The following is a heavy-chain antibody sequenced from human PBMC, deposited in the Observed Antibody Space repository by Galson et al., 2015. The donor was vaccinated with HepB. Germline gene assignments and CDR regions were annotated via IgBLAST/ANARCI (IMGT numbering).Heavy chain of an antibody. CDR2: TSANNGHT. CDR1: GYTFTRYG. J-gene: IGHJ6*02. D-gene: IGHD5-12*01. Sequence: SVKVSCKASGYTFTRYGISWVRQAPGQGLEWMGWTSANNGHTNYAQKVHNRVTMTTDTSTSTAYMELRSLRSDDTAVYYCAREGFSGYDYAGFYFYGMDVWGQGTTVTV. CDR3: AREGFSGYDYAGFYFYGMDV. V-gene: IGHV1-18*01.